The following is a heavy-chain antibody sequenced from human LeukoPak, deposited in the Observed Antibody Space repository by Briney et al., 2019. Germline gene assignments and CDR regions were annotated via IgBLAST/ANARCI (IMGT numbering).Heavy chain of an antibody. D-gene: IGHD5-24*01. J-gene: IGHJ6*03. Sequence: PSETLPLTCTASGGSISSYYWSWIRQPPGKGLEWIGYIYYSGSTNYNPSLKSRVTISVDTSKNQFSLKLSSVTAADTAVYYCARGMAYYYYVDVWGKGTTVTVSS. CDR2: IYYSGST. CDR1: GGSISSYY. CDR3: ARGMAYYYYVDV. V-gene: IGHV4-59*01.